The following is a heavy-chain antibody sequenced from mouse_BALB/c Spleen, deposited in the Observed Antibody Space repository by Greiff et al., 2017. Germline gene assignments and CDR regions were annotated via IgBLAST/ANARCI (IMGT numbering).Heavy chain of an antibody. D-gene: IGHD1-1*01. CDR1: GFSLTSYG. CDR2: IWSGGST. V-gene: IGHV2-2*02. J-gene: IGHJ4*01. CDR3: ASYLLLRSDYAMDY. Sequence: VKLMESGPGLVQPSQSLSITCTVSGFSLTSYGVHWVRQSPGKGLEWLGVIWSGGSTDYNAAFISRLSISKDNSKSQVFFKMNSLQANDTAIYYCASYLLLRSDYAMDYWGQGTSVTVSS.